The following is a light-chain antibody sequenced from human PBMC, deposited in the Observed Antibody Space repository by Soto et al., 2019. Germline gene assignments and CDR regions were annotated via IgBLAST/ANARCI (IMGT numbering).Light chain of an antibody. CDR1: QSISSY. CDR3: QQSYRPPRT. V-gene: IGKV1-39*01. CDR2: AAS. Sequence: DIQMAQSPSSLSASVGDRVTIACRASQSISSYLNWYLQKPGKAPRLLIFAASTLQSGVPSRFSGSGSGTDFTLTISSLQPEDFGTYYWQQSYRPPRTFGPGTKVDIK. J-gene: IGKJ3*01.